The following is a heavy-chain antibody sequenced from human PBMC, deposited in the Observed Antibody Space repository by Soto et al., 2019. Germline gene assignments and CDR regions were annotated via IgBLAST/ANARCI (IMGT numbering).Heavy chain of an antibody. CDR2: ISYDGSNK. V-gene: IGHV3-30-3*01. CDR1: GFTFISYA. CDR3: ARSNTYYYDSSGYHPYFDY. J-gene: IGHJ4*02. Sequence: LRLSCAASGFTFISYAMHWVRQAPGKGLEWVAVISYDGSNKYYADSVKGRFTISRDNSKNTLYLQMNSLRAEDTAVYYCARSNTYYYDSSGYHPYFDYWGQGTLVTVS. D-gene: IGHD3-22*01.